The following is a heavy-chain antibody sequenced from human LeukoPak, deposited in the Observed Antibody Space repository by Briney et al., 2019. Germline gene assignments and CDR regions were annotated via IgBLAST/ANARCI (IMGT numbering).Heavy chain of an antibody. CDR3: ARGGRDGYSPFDY. V-gene: IGHV4-4*09. J-gene: IGHJ4*02. CDR2: IFTDGST. Sequence: SETLSLTCTVSGGSISSYYWSWIRQPPGKGLEWIGRIFTDGSTDYNPSLKSRVTVSVDTSKNQVSLKVTSVTAADTAVYYCARGGRDGYSPFDYWGQGTPVTVSS. CDR1: GGSISSYY. D-gene: IGHD5-24*01.